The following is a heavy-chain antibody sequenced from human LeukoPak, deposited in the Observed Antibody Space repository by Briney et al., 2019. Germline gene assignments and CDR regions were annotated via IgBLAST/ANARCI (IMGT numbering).Heavy chain of an antibody. D-gene: IGHD1-26*01. V-gene: IGHV1-46*01. CDR3: ARDNSVGDTAWWFDP. J-gene: IGHJ5*02. Sequence: RASVKVSCKASGYTFTSYYMHWVRQAPGQGLEWMGIINPSGGTTTYAQKFQGRVTMTRDMSTSTDYMELSSLRSEDTAVYYCARDNSVGDTAWWFDPWGQGTLVTVSS. CDR1: GYTFTSYY. CDR2: INPSGGTT.